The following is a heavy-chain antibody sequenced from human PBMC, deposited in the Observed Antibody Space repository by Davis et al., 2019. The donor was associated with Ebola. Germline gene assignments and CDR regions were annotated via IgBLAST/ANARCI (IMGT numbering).Heavy chain of an antibody. CDR2: ISSDSDYI. CDR3: ASSASLVVVAPFDS. CDR1: GFTFSTYS. J-gene: IGHJ4*02. V-gene: IGHV3-21*01. D-gene: IGHD3-22*01. Sequence: GESLKISCAASGFTFSTYSMSWVRQAPGKALEWVSSISSDSDYIYYADSAKGRFTISRDNAKNSLYLQMNSLRAEDTAVYYCASSASLVVVAPFDSWGQGTLVAVSS.